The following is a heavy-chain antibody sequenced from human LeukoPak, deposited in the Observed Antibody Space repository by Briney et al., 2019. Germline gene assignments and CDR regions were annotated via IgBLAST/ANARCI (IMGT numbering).Heavy chain of an antibody. V-gene: IGHV1-69*05. Sequence: SVKVSCKASVGTFSRYTISWGRQAPGQELEWMGGIIPIFVTANYAQKFQGRVTITTDESTSTAYMELSSLRSEDTDVYYCARVDYYDSSYVVWGQGTLVTVSS. D-gene: IGHD3-22*01. CDR2: IIPIFVTA. CDR3: ARVDYYDSSYVV. CDR1: VGTFSRYT. J-gene: IGHJ4*02.